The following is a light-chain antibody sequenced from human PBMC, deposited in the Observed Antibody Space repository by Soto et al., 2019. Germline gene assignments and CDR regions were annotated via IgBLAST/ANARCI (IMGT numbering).Light chain of an antibody. CDR1: QSLLHSNGYNY. J-gene: IGKJ1*01. CDR3: MQALQTPPWT. Sequence: DIVMTQSPLSLPVTPGEPASISCRSSQSLLHSNGYNYLDWYLQKPGQSPQLLIYLGSNRASGVPDRFSGSGSGXDFTLKISRVEAEDVGVYYCMQALQTPPWTFGQGTKVEIK. V-gene: IGKV2-28*01. CDR2: LGS.